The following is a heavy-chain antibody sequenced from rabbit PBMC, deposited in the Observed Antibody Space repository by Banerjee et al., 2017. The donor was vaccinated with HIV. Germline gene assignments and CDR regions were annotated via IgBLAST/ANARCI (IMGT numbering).Heavy chain of an antibody. CDR3: ARDRYAGSNYVTYYFDL. CDR2: IYAGSSGST. Sequence: QSLEESGGDLVKPGASLTLTCTASGFSFSSSYYMCWVRQAPGKGLEWIACIYAGSSGSTYYASWAKGRFTISKTSSTTVTLQMTSLTAADTATYFCARDRYAGSNYVTYYFDLWGPGTLVTVS. CDR1: GFSFSSSYY. D-gene: IGHD8-1*01. J-gene: IGHJ4*01. V-gene: IGHV1S40*01.